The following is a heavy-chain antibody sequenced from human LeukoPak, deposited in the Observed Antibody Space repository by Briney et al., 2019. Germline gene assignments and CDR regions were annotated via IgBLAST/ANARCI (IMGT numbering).Heavy chain of an antibody. CDR3: ARDFREGPVDY. Sequence: ASVKVSCKASGYTFTSYGISWVRQAPGQGLEWMGWISAYNGNTNYAQKLQGRVTTTTDTSTSAAYMELRRLRSDDTAVYYCARDFREGPVDYWGQGTLVTVSS. V-gene: IGHV1-18*01. CDR1: GYTFTSYG. CDR2: ISAYNGNT. J-gene: IGHJ4*02.